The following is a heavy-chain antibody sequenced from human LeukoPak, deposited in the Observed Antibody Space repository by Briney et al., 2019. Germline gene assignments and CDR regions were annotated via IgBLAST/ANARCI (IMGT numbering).Heavy chain of an antibody. V-gene: IGHV3-23*01. CDR1: GFTFNNYA. J-gene: IGHJ4*02. D-gene: IGHD2-15*01. Sequence: GGSLRLSCPASGFTFNNYAMYWVRQAPGKGLEWVSGIFGGGGNAHYADSVKGRFTISRDNSKNTVYLQLDSLRVEDTAVYYCGKTTVGYSSGRYPGWPVDCWGQGTLVTVS. CDR3: GKTTVGYSSGRYPGWPVDC. CDR2: IFGGGGNA.